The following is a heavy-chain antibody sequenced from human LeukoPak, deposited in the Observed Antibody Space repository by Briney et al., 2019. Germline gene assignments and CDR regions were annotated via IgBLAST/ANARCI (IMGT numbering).Heavy chain of an antibody. V-gene: IGHV4-31*03. Sequence: SETLSLTCTVSGGSINSGGYYWSWIRQHPGKGLEWIGYIYYSGSTYYNPSLKSRVTISVDTSKNQCSLKLSSVTAADTAVYYCARVPTTVTTHFDYWGQGTLVTVSS. J-gene: IGHJ4*02. CDR1: GGSINSGGYY. CDR3: ARVPTTVTTHFDY. CDR2: IYYSGST. D-gene: IGHD4-17*01.